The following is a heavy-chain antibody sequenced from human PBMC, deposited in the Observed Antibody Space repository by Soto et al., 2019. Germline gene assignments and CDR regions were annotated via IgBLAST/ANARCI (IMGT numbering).Heavy chain of an antibody. CDR2: ISAYNGAT. CDR1: GYTFTSYG. CDR3: GRGRSGQIVVFY. Sequence: ASVKVSCKASGYTFTSYGISWVRQAPGQGLEWMGWISAYNGATRYAQRFQGRVTMTRDMSITTVYMELNNLSPDDTAVYYCGRGRSGQIVVFYWGQGTPVTVS. J-gene: IGHJ4*02. D-gene: IGHD1-26*01. V-gene: IGHV1-18*04.